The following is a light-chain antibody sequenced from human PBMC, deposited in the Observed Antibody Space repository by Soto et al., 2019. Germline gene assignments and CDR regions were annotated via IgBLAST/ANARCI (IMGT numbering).Light chain of an antibody. Sequence: QSVLTQPACVSGSPGQSITISCTGTSSDVGGYNYVSWYQQHPGKAPKLMIYDVSNRPSGVSNRFSGSKSGNTASLTISGLQAEDEADYYCSSYTSSSTSVLGTGTKLTVL. CDR2: DVS. V-gene: IGLV2-14*01. CDR3: SSYTSSSTSV. CDR1: SSDVGGYNY. J-gene: IGLJ1*01.